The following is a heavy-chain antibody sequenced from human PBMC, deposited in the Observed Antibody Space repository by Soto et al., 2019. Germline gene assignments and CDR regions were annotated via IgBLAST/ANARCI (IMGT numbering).Heavy chain of an antibody. CDR3: AHRHGSSGSYYFGY. CDR1: GFSLSTSGVS. V-gene: IGHV2-5*02. D-gene: IGHD3-10*01. J-gene: IGHJ4*02. CDR2: IYWDGNK. Sequence: QITLKESGPTLVKPTQTLTLTCTFSGFSLSTSGVSVAWISQPPGKALERLAPIYWDGNKRYSPSLESRLTFTTDSSKNRVVLTMTYMGPVDTATYYCAHRHGSSGSYYFGYRGPGTLVTVSS.